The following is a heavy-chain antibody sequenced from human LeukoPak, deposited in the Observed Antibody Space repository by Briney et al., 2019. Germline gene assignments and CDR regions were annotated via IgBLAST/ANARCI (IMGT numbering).Heavy chain of an antibody. CDR3: AKGSITIFGVVTTIDY. D-gene: IGHD3-3*01. Sequence: GGSLRLSCAASGFIFSSYGIHWVRQAPGKGLEWVAFIRYDGSNKYYADSVKGRFTISRDNSKNTLYLQMNSLRAEDTAVYYCAKGSITIFGVVTTIDYWGQGTLVTVSS. CDR1: GFIFSSYG. V-gene: IGHV3-30*02. J-gene: IGHJ4*02. CDR2: IRYDGSNK.